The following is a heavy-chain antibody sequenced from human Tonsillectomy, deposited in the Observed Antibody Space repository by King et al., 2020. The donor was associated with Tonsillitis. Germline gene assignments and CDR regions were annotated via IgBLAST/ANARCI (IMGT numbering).Heavy chain of an antibody. Sequence: VQLVESGGGVVQPGGSLRLPCAASGFTFSNYGMHWVRQAPGKGLEWVAFIRYDGSNKYYADSVKGRFTISRDNSKNTLYLQMNRLRAEDTAVYYCAKDTTIYSSGWLRVYYYSGMDVWGQGTTVTVSS. CDR1: GFTFSNYG. D-gene: IGHD6-19*01. V-gene: IGHV3-30*02. CDR3: AKDTTIYSSGWLRVYYYSGMDV. J-gene: IGHJ6*02. CDR2: IRYDGSNK.